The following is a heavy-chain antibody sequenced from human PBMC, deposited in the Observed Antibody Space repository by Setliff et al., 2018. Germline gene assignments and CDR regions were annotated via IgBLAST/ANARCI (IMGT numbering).Heavy chain of an antibody. CDR3: ARDRPEVVIDAARALFDY. CDR1: GYTFTTYA. CDR2: TIPLFGTT. Sequence: ASVKVSCKASGYTFTTYAMSWMRQAPGRGLEWMGGTIPLFGTTDYAQKFQGRVTMTTDTSTSTAYMELRSLRSDDTAVYYCARDRPEVVIDAARALFDYWGQGALVTVSS. J-gene: IGHJ4*02. D-gene: IGHD2-15*01. V-gene: IGHV1-69*05.